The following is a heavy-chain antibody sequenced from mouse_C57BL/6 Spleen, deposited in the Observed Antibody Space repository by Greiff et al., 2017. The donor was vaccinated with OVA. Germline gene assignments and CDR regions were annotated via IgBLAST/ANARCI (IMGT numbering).Heavy chain of an antibody. V-gene: IGHV1-52*01. CDR2: IDPSGSET. Sequence: QVQLQQPGAELVRPGSSVKLSCKASGYTFTSYWMHWVKQRPIQGLEWIGNIDPSGSETHYNQKFKDKATLTVDKSSSTAYMQLSSLTSEDSAVYDCERGKELLSVYFDYWGQGTTLTVSS. CDR3: ERGKELLSVYFDY. J-gene: IGHJ2*01. CDR1: GYTFTSYW. D-gene: IGHD2-1*01.